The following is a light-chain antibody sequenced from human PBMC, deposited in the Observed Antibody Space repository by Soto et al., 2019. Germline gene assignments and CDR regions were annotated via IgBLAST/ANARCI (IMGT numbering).Light chain of an antibody. Sequence: EIVMTQSPATLSVSTGERATLSCRASQSVGSNFAWYQQRPGQAPRLLIYGASTRATGIPARFSGSGSGTEFTLTISSLQSEDFAVYYCQQYDNWITFGRGTRLEIK. V-gene: IGKV3-15*01. CDR2: GAS. CDR1: QSVGSN. CDR3: QQYDNWIT. J-gene: IGKJ5*01.